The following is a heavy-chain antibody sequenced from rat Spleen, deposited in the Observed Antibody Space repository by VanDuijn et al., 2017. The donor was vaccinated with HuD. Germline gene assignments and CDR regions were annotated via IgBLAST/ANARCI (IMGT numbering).Heavy chain of an antibody. J-gene: IGHJ2*01. D-gene: IGHD1-11*01. CDR2: ITTGGSNT. CDR3: ARFRLGYYYFDY. V-gene: IGHV5-7*01. Sequence: EVQLVESGGGLVQPGRSLKLSCAASGFTFSDYNMAWVRQSPKKGLEWVATITTGGSNTYYRDSVKGRFTISRDNAKSTLYLQMDSLRSEDTATYYCARFRLGYYYFDYWGQGVMVTVSS. CDR1: GFTFSDYN.